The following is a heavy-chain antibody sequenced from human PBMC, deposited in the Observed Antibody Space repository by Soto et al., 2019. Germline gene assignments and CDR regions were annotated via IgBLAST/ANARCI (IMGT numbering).Heavy chain of an antibody. CDR2: ISGSGGST. CDR3: AKVLWQQLVQESFDY. D-gene: IGHD6-13*01. J-gene: IGHJ4*02. V-gene: IGHV3-23*01. CDR1: GFTSSSYA. Sequence: SGGSLRLSCAASGFTSSSYAMSWVRQAPGKGLEWVSAISGSGGSTYYADSVKGRFTISRDNSKNTLYLQMNSLRAEDTAVYYCAKVLWQQLVQESFDYWGQGTLVTVSS.